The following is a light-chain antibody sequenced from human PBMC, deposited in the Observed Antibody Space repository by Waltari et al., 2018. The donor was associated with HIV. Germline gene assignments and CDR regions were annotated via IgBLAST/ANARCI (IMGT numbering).Light chain of an antibody. CDR3: STHTADDTLA. CDR1: TSDFGPYNF. Sequence: QSALTQPASVSGSPGQSVTISCTGTTSDFGPYNFVSWYQLPPGNLPKVLIYQIPSRPSGAPHRCSASRSGNTASLTISGLQAEDEAVYYCSTHTADDTLAFGGGTKLTVL. V-gene: IGLV2-14*01. J-gene: IGLJ3*02. CDR2: QIP.